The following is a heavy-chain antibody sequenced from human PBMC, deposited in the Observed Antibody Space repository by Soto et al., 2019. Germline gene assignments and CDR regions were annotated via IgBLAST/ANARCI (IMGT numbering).Heavy chain of an antibody. V-gene: IGHV3-21*01. Sequence: GGSLRLSCAASGFTFTRYSMNWVRQAPGKGLEWVSSISSTTNYIYYADSMKGRFTVSRDNAKNSVYLEMNSLSAEDTALYYCARESEDLTSNFDYWGQGTLGTGS. CDR1: GFTFTRYS. CDR2: ISSTTNYI. CDR3: ARESEDLTSNFDY. J-gene: IGHJ4*02.